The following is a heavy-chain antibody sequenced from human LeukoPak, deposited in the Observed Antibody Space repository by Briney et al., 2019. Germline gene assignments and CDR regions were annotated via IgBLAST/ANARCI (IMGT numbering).Heavy chain of an antibody. V-gene: IGHV4-39*01. CDR2: IYYSGST. CDR3: ARQGAGVPFDY. CDR1: GDSILSRTYY. D-gene: IGHD3-10*01. Sequence: SETLSLTCTVSGDSILSRTYYWGWIRQPPGKGLEWIGSIYYSGSTNYNPSLKSRVTISVDTSKNQFSLKLSSVTAADTAVYYCARQGAGVPFDYWGRGTLVTVSS. J-gene: IGHJ4*02.